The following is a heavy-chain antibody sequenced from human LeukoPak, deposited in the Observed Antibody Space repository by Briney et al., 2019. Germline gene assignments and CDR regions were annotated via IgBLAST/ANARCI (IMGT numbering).Heavy chain of an antibody. Sequence: GASVKVSCKASGYTFTGYYMHWVRQAPGQGLEWMGWINPNSGGTNNAQKFQGRVTMTRDTSISTAYMELSRLRSDDTAVYYCARVAYSYGTNWFDPWGQGTLVTVSS. CDR2: INPNSGGT. V-gene: IGHV1-2*02. D-gene: IGHD5-18*01. CDR1: GYTFTGYY. CDR3: ARVAYSYGTNWFDP. J-gene: IGHJ5*02.